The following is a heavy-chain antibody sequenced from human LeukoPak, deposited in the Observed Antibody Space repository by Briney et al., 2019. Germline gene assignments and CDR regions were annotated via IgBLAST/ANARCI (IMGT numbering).Heavy chain of an antibody. V-gene: IGHV4-39*02. Sequence: SETLSLTCTVSGVSISSSSYSWGWIRQPPGKGLEWIGNIFYTGGTYYNPSLKSRVTMPRGASRNHFSLELSSVTAADTAVYYCARRQLHYDFWRGDDWYFDLWGRGALVTVSS. D-gene: IGHD3-3*01. J-gene: IGHJ2*01. CDR2: IFYTGGT. CDR1: GVSISSSSYS. CDR3: ARRQLHYDFWRGDDWYFDL.